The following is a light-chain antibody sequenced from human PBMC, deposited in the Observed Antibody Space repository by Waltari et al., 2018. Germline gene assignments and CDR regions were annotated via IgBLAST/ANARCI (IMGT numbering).Light chain of an antibody. Sequence: EIVLTQSPATLSLSPGESATLSCRASQSVSSYLGWYQQKPGQAPRLLIYYASTSATGVPGRFSGSGSGTDFTLTISSLEPEDFAIYYCQQRSTWPILTFGGGTKVEIK. CDR3: QQRSTWPILT. J-gene: IGKJ4*01. V-gene: IGKV3-11*01. CDR2: YAS. CDR1: QSVSSY.